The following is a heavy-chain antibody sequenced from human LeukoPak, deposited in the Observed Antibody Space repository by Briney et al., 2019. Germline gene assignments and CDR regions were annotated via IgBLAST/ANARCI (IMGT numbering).Heavy chain of an antibody. J-gene: IGHJ4*02. CDR2: IYYSGST. CDR1: GGSISSYY. Sequence: SETLSLTCAVSGGSISSYYWSWIRQPPGKGLEWIGYIYYSGSTNYNPPLKSRVTISVDTSKNQFSLKLSSVTAADTAVYYCACGYSSGWYYFDYWGQGTLVTVSS. CDR3: ACGYSSGWYYFDY. D-gene: IGHD6-19*01. V-gene: IGHV4-59*01.